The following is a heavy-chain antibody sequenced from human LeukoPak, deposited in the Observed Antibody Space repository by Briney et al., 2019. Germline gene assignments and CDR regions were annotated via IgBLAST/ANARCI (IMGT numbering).Heavy chain of an antibody. CDR1: GFTFSTYV. D-gene: IGHD3-9*01. J-gene: IGHJ4*02. CDR2: ISGSGDNT. V-gene: IGHV3-23*01. Sequence: QPGGSLRLSCAASGFTFSTYVMSWVRQAPGKGLEWVSGISGSGDNTYYADSVKGRFTISRDNSKNTLHLQMNSLRAEDTDVYDCAKGSGYDTDFDYWGQGTLATVSS. CDR3: AKGSGYDTDFDY.